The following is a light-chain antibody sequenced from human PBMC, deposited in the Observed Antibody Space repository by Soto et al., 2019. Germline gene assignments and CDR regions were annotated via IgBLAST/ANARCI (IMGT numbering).Light chain of an antibody. V-gene: IGKV3-20*01. CDR2: DAS. Sequence: EIVSTQSPGTLSLSPGDTATLSCRASQSLSSSYLAWYQQRPGQAPRLLIYDASSRASGIPDRFSGSGSGTDFTLTITRLDPEDFAVYYCQQYGGSMTFGQGTRLEIE. CDR3: QQYGGSMT. CDR1: QSLSSSY. J-gene: IGKJ5*01.